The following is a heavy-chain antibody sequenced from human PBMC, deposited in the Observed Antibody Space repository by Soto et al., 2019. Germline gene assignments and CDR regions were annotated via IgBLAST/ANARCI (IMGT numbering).Heavy chain of an antibody. CDR2: IWYDGSNK. V-gene: IGHV3-33*01. CDR1: GFTFSSYG. D-gene: IGHD1-26*01. Sequence: HPGGSLRLSCAASGFTFSSYGMHWVRQAPGKGLEWVAVIWYDGSNKYYAESVKGRFTISRDNSKNTLYLQMNSLRAEDTAVYYCARDVIVGVQNYYYYGMDVWGQGTTVTVSS. CDR3: ARDVIVGVQNYYYYGMDV. J-gene: IGHJ6*02.